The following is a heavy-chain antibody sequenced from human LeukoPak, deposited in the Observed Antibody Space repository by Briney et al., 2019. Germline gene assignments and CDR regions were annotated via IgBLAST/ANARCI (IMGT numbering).Heavy chain of an antibody. D-gene: IGHD2-2*01. CDR2: IWYDGSNK. CDR1: GFTFSSYG. Sequence: GGSLRLSCAASGFTFSSYGMHWVRQAPGKRLEWVAVIWYDGSNKYYADSVKGRFTISRDNSKNTLYLQMNSLRAEDTAVYYCARDVLPVIVVVPAAMNGVDYWGQGTLVTVSS. CDR3: ARDVLPVIVVVPAAMNGVDY. J-gene: IGHJ4*02. V-gene: IGHV3-33*01.